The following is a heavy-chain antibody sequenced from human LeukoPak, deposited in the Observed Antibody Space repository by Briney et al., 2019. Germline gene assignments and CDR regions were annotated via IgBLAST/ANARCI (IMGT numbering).Heavy chain of an antibody. CDR1: GGPISSYY. CDR2: IYATGST. Sequence: SETLSLTCTVSGGPISSYYWSWIRQPPGKGLEWIGYIYATGSTNYNPSLKSRVTISVDTSKNQFSLNLRSVTAADTAVYYCARHGSVRSPLGPWGQGTLVNVSS. D-gene: IGHD3-10*01. V-gene: IGHV4-4*09. CDR3: ARHGSVRSPLGP. J-gene: IGHJ5*02.